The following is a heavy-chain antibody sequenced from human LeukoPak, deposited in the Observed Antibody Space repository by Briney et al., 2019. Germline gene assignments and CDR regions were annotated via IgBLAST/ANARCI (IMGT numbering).Heavy chain of an antibody. Sequence: GGSLRLSCAASGFTFSSYEMNWVRQAPGKGLEYVSAISSNGGSTYYANSVKGRFTISRDNSKNTLYLQMGSLRAEDMAVYYCARAVGATNYFDYWGQGTLVTVSS. CDR1: GFTFSSYE. CDR3: ARAVGATNYFDY. J-gene: IGHJ4*02. D-gene: IGHD1-26*01. CDR2: ISSNGGST. V-gene: IGHV3-64*01.